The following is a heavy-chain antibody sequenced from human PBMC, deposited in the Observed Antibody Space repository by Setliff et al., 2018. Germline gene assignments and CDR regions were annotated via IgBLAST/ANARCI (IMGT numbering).Heavy chain of an antibody. CDR3: VRDRTAYSYGLDV. CDR1: GDSISSGSYH. Sequence: PSETLSLTCTVSGDSISSGSYHWSWIRQPPGKGLEWIGYIYHNGNTNFNPSLKTRVTMSVDPSKNQFALNLRSVTAADTAVYYCVRDRTAYSYGLDVWAQGTTVTVSS. CDR2: IYHNGNT. J-gene: IGHJ6*02. D-gene: IGHD5-18*01. V-gene: IGHV4-61*01.